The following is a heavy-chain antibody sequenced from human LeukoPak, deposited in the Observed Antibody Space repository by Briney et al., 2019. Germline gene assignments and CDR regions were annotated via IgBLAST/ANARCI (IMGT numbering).Heavy chain of an antibody. CDR3: ARSSCPNNRCTYYLDY. V-gene: IGHV3-48*04. CDR1: GFTLNSYT. CDR2: ITISSNTI. Sequence: GGSLRLSCTASGFTLNSYTMNWVRQAPGKGLEWISYITISSNTIYYADSVKGRFTISRDNAKNSLYLQMNSLRAEDTAVYYCARSSCPNNRCTYYLDYWGQGTLVTVSS. D-gene: IGHD2-8*01. J-gene: IGHJ4*02.